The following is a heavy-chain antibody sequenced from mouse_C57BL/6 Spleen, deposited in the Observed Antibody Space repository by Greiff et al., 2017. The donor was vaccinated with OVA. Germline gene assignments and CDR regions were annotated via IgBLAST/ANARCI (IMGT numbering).Heavy chain of an antibody. V-gene: IGHV3-6*01. D-gene: IGHD1-1*01. J-gene: IGHJ1*03. CDR3: ARVPRYGSSHWYFDV. CDR1: GYSITSGYY. CDR2: ISYDGSN. Sequence: EVKLMESGPGLVKPSQSLSLTCSVTGYSITSGYYWNWIRQFPGNKLEWMGYISYDGSNNYNPSLKNRISITRDTSKNQFFLKLNSVTTEDTATYYCARVPRYGSSHWYFDVWGTGTTVTVSS.